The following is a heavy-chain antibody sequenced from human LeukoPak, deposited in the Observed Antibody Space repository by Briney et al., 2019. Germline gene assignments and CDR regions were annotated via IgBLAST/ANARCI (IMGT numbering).Heavy chain of an antibody. Sequence: SETLSLTCAVYGGSFSGYYWSWIRQPPGKGLEWIGEINHSGSTNYNPSLKSRVTISVNTSKNQFSLKLSSVTAADTAVYYCARGNYYDSRTYYRAFDIWGQGTMVTVSS. CDR2: INHSGST. D-gene: IGHD3-22*01. V-gene: IGHV4-34*01. CDR3: ARGNYYDSRTYYRAFDI. CDR1: GGSFSGYY. J-gene: IGHJ3*02.